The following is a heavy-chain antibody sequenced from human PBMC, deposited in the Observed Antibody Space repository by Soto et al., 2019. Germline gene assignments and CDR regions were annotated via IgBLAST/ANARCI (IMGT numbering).Heavy chain of an antibody. D-gene: IGHD3-3*01. J-gene: IGHJ3*02. CDR2: IYYSGST. CDR1: GGSISSYY. CDR3: ARAGRITIFGVVADAFDI. Sequence: SETLSLTCTVSGGSISSYYWSWIRQPPGKGLEWIGYIYYSGSTNYNPSLKSRVTISVDTSKNQFSLKLSSVTAADTAVYYCARAGRITIFGVVADAFDIWGQGTMVTVSS. V-gene: IGHV4-59*01.